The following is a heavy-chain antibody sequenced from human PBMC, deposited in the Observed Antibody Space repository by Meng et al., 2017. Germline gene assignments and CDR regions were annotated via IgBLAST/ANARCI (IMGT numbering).Heavy chain of an antibody. CDR1: GFSVRSYG. Sequence: LGGSGGGLVQPGGSLRLCCAASGFSVRSYGMSWVRRAPGKGLEWVSGVSGSAGTTYYADSVKGRFTISRDNSENTLYLQMSSLRVEDTAVYFCAKDHSTGSPYYFEYWGQGTLVTVSS. J-gene: IGHJ4*02. CDR2: VSGSAGTT. V-gene: IGHV3-23*04. CDR3: AKDHSTGSPYYFEY. D-gene: IGHD2/OR15-2a*01.